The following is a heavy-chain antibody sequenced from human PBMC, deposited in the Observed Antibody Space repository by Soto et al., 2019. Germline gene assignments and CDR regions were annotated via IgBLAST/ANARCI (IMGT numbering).Heavy chain of an antibody. V-gene: IGHV3-48*02. CDR3: ARYGDPFTYYYYGMDV. D-gene: IGHD4-17*01. Sequence: EVQLVESGGGLVQPGGSLRLSCAASGFTFSSYSMNWVRQAPGKGLEWVSYISSSSSTIYYADSVKGRFTISRDNAKNSLYLQMNSLRDEDTAVYYCARYGDPFTYYYYGMDVWGQGTTVTVSS. J-gene: IGHJ6*02. CDR1: GFTFSSYS. CDR2: ISSSSSTI.